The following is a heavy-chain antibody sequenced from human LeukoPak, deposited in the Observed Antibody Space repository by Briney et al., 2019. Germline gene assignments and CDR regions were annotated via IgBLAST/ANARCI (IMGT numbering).Heavy chain of an antibody. CDR3: ARLDGSGRLKGILDH. D-gene: IGHD3-10*01. CDR2: IKEDGSER. V-gene: IGHV3-7*01. Sequence: GGSLRLSCAASGFTFSSYWMTWARQAPGKGLEWVANIKEDGSERYYVDSVKGRSTISRDNAKNSLYLQMNSPRVEDTAVYYCARLDGSGRLKGILDHWGQGTLVTVSS. CDR1: GFTFSSYW. J-gene: IGHJ4*02.